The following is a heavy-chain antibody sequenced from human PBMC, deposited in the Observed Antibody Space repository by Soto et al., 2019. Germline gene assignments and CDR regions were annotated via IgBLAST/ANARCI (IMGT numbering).Heavy chain of an antibody. V-gene: IGHV3-23*01. Sequence: EVQLLESGGGLVQPGGSLRLSCAGSGFTFINYAMTWVRQAPGKGLEWVSTISGGGNAPFFGDSVRGRFTISRDNSKNTVTLQMNNLGVDDTAVYFCARKVPGSTSRPDYGYFDLWGRGTLVTVSS. D-gene: IGHD3-16*01. CDR1: GFTFINYA. J-gene: IGHJ2*01. CDR3: ARKVPGSTSRPDYGYFDL. CDR2: ISGGGNAP.